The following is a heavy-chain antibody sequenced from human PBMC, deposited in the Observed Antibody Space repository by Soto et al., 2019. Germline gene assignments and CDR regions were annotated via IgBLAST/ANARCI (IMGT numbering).Heavy chain of an antibody. CDR3: ARGPYYYDSSAFDP. V-gene: IGHV4-34*01. D-gene: IGHD3-22*01. J-gene: IGHJ5*02. CDR1: GGSFSGYY. Sequence: PSETLSLTCAVYGGSFSGYYWSWIRQPPGEGLEWIGEINHSGSTNYNPSLKSRVTISVDTSKNQFSLKLSSVTAADTAVYYCARGPYYYDSSAFDPWGQGTLVTVS. CDR2: INHSGST.